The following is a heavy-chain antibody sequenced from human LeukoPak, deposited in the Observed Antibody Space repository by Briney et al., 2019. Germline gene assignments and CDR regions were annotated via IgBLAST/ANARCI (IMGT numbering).Heavy chain of an antibody. Sequence: GGSLRLSCAASGFTFSSYWMHWVRQAPGKGLEWVAFIRYDGSNKYYADSVKGRFTISRDNAKNSLYLQMNSLRAEDTAVYYCASYVWGTYRYSAFDIWGQGTKVTVSS. V-gene: IGHV3-30*02. CDR1: GFTFSSYW. D-gene: IGHD3-16*02. CDR2: IRYDGSNK. J-gene: IGHJ3*02. CDR3: ASYVWGTYRYSAFDI.